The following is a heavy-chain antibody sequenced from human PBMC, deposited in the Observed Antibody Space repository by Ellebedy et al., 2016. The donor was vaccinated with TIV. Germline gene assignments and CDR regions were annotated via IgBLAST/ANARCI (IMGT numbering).Heavy chain of an antibody. CDR1: GYTFTTYG. D-gene: IGHD6-13*01. J-gene: IGHJ4*02. CDR2: ISTYHGKT. CDR3: ARGWYLDF. V-gene: IGHV1-18*01. Sequence: AASVKVSCKASGYTFTTYGITWVRPAPGQGLAWVGWISTYHGKTFYAQNLQGRVTMTTDTSTNTAYMELRSLKSDDTAVYYCARGWYLDFWGQGILVTVSS.